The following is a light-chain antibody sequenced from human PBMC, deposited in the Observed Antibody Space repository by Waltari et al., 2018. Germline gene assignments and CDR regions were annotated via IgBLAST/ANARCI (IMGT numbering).Light chain of an antibody. CDR1: QSVRST. CDR2: GTS. V-gene: IGKV3D-15*01. CDR3: QQYTYWPWT. Sequence: EIVMTQSPATLSLSPGESATLFCRASQSVRSTFAWFQQKPGQPPRLLIYGTSTRATGIPARFSGSGSVTEFSLTISSLQPEDFATYYCQQYTYWPWTFGQGTRVETK. J-gene: IGKJ1*01.